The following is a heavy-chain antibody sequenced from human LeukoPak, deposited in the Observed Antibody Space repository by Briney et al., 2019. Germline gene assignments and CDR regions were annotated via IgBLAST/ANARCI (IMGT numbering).Heavy chain of an antibody. CDR3: VRDATPLSGSYAQDF. CDR1: GFTFSSYS. V-gene: IGHV3-74*01. D-gene: IGHD1-26*01. CDR2: INTDGSGT. J-gene: IGHJ4*02. Sequence: GGSLRLSCAASGFTFSSYSMNWVRQAPGKGLVWVSHINTDGSGTSYADSVKGRFTISRDNAKNTLYLQMKSLRAEDTAVYYCVRDATPLSGSYAQDFWGQGTLVTVSS.